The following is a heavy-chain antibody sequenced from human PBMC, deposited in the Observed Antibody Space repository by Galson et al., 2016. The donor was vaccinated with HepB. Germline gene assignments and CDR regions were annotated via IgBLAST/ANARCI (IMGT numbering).Heavy chain of an antibody. V-gene: IGHV3-30*04. J-gene: IGHJ6*02. CDR1: GFTFRNYA. Sequence: SLRLSCAGSGFTFRNYALHWVRQAPGKGLQWVAVISYDGRNKYYAASVKGRFPISRDNSKNTLYLQMSSMRPEDTAVYYCASELVDYSNSYYGMDVWGQETRVTVSS. D-gene: IGHD4-11*01. CDR2: ISYDGRNK. CDR3: ASELVDYSNSYYGMDV.